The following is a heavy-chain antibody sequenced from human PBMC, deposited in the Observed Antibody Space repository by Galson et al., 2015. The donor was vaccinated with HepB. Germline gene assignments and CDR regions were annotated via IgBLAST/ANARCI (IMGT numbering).Heavy chain of an antibody. CDR1: GFTFTSSA. Sequence: SVKVSCKASGFTFTSSAVQWVRQARGQRLEWIGWIVVGSGNTNYAQKFQEGVTITRDMSTSTAYMELSSLRSEDTAVYYCAADLEHCSGGSCYSDYYGMDVWGQGTTVTVSS. CDR3: AADLEHCSGGSCYSDYYGMDV. CDR2: IVVGSGNT. D-gene: IGHD2-15*01. J-gene: IGHJ6*02. V-gene: IGHV1-58*01.